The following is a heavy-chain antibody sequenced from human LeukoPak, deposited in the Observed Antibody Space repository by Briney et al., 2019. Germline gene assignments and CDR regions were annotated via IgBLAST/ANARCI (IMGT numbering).Heavy chain of an antibody. D-gene: IGHD3-16*01. V-gene: IGHV3-53*01. Sequence: PGGSLRLSCAASGFTVSSNYMSWVRQAPGKGLEWVSVIYSGGSTYYADSVKGRFTISRDNSKNTLYLQMNSLRAEDTAVYYCARASGEVSFPLYYYYYYMDVWGKGTTVTISS. CDR1: GFTVSSNY. J-gene: IGHJ6*03. CDR2: IYSGGST. CDR3: ARASGEVSFPLYYYYYYMDV.